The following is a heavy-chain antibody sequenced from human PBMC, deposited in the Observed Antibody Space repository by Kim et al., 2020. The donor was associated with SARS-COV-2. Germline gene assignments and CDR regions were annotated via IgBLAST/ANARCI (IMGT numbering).Heavy chain of an antibody. V-gene: IGHV4-4*09. CDR2: IYSSGST. CDR1: GDSIIDYY. Sequence: SETLSLTCSVSGDSIIDYYWSWIRQPPGKELEFIGYIYSSGSTTYSPSLKSRATMSVDTSKNHFSLTLNSVTAADTALYFCARGRKPRYGYENDIRGQG. J-gene: IGHJ3*02. CDR3: ARGRKPRYGYENDI. D-gene: IGHD5-18*01.